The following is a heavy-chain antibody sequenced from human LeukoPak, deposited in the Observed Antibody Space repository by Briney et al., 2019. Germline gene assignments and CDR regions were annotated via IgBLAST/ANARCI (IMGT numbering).Heavy chain of an antibody. CDR3: ARHPGYYDILTGYYNPDYYYGMDV. CDR2: INTNTENP. Sequence: ASVKVSCKTSGYDFTSYTMNWVRQAPAQGLEWMGWINTNTENPTYAQGFRGRFVFSVDTSASTAYLQWSSLKASDTAMYYCARHPGYYDILTGYYNPDYYYGMDVWGQGTTVTVSS. J-gene: IGHJ6*02. V-gene: IGHV7-4-1*02. CDR1: GYDFTSYT. D-gene: IGHD3-9*01.